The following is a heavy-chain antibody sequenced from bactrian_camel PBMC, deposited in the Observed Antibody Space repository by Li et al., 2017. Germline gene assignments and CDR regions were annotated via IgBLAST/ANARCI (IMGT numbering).Heavy chain of an antibody. CDR1: GYSSSSYY. D-gene: IGHD5*01. J-gene: IGHJ4*01. Sequence: VQLVESGGGSVQPGGSLKLSCAISGYSSSSYYMSWVRQAPGKGLEWVSSIYSDGSNTYYADSVKGRFTNSRDNAKSTVDLQMNNLKPEDTARYYCAKGAFGLADGTGHATRGQGTQVT. V-gene: IGHV3-2*01. CDR2: IYSDGSNT.